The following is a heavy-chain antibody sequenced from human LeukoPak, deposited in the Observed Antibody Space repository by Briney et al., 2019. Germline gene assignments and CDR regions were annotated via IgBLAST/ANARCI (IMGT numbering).Heavy chain of an antibody. D-gene: IGHD3-22*01. CDR3: ARDWDSSGYLDY. Sequence: GGSLRPSCAASGFTFSSYSMNWVRQAPGKGLEWVSSISSSSSTYIYYADSVKGRFTISRDNAKNSLYLQMNSLRAEDTAVYYCARDWDSSGYLDYWGQGTLVTVSS. J-gene: IGHJ4*02. CDR2: ISSSSSTYI. V-gene: IGHV3-21*01. CDR1: GFTFSSYS.